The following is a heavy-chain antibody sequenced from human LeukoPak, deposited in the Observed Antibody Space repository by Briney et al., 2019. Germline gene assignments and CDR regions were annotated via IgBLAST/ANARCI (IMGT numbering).Heavy chain of an antibody. D-gene: IGHD3-3*02. Sequence: GGSLRLSCAASGFTFSSYSMNWVRQAPGKGLEWVSSISSSSSYIYYADSVKGRFTISRDNAKNSLYLQMNSLRAEDTAVYYCARDRIFGVVIMSGFDYWSQGTLVTVSS. J-gene: IGHJ4*02. V-gene: IGHV3-21*01. CDR3: ARDRIFGVVIMSGFDY. CDR2: ISSSSSYI. CDR1: GFTFSSYS.